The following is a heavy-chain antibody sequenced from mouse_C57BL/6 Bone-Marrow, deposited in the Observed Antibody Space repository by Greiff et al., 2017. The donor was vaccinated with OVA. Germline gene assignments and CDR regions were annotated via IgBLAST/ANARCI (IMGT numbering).Heavy chain of an antibody. Sequence: EVQLEESGGGLVKPGGSLKLSCAASGFTFSDYGMHWVRQAPEQGLEWVAYISSGSSTIYYADTVQGRFTISRDNAQNTLFLQMTSLRSEDTAMYYCARSRLRRGYYAMDYWGQGTSVTVSA. CDR3: ARSRLRRGYYAMDY. CDR2: ISSGSSTI. D-gene: IGHD2-4*01. J-gene: IGHJ4*01. CDR1: GFTFSDYG. V-gene: IGHV5-17*01.